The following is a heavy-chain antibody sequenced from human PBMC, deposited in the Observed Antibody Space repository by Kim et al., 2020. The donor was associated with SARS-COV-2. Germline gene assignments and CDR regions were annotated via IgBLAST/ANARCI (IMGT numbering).Heavy chain of an antibody. J-gene: IGHJ5*02. CDR2: ISWNSGSI. V-gene: IGHV3-9*01. D-gene: IGHD3-10*01. CDR3: AKGTGYYGSRDRNWFDP. CDR1: GFTFDDYA. Sequence: GGSLRLSCAASGFTFDDYAMHWVRQAPGKGLEWVSGISWNSGSIGYADSVKGRFTISRDNAKNSLYLQMNSLRAEDTALYYCAKGTGYYGSRDRNWFDPWGQGTLVTVSS.